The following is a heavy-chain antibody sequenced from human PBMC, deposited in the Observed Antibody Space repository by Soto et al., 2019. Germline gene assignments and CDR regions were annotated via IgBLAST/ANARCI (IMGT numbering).Heavy chain of an antibody. J-gene: IGHJ4*02. D-gene: IGHD1-1*01. CDR2: ISYDGNVA. Sequence: QVQLVESEGGVVQPGRSLRLSCTASGFTFSNYGMHWVRQAPGKGLEWVTVISYDGNVAYYADSVKGRFTSSRDNSKNTLCLQMNSLRTEDTAVYYWAKEGPITNWYFDYWGQGTLVTVSS. CDR1: GFTFSNYG. V-gene: IGHV3-30*18. CDR3: AKEGPITNWYFDY.